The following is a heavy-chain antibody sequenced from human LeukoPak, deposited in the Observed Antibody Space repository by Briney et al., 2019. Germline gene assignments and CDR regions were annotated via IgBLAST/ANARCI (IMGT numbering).Heavy chain of an antibody. D-gene: IGHD7-27*01. CDR1: GYTITSYG. CDR2: ISSNSDNT. Sequence: ASVNVSCKTTGYTITSYGISWVRQAPGQGLEWMGWISSNSDNTNYAQKLQGRVTMTTDTSTSTAYMELRSLRSDDTALYFCARDWGSIKVIADYWGQGTLVTVSS. V-gene: IGHV1-18*01. CDR3: ARDWGSIKVIADY. J-gene: IGHJ4*02.